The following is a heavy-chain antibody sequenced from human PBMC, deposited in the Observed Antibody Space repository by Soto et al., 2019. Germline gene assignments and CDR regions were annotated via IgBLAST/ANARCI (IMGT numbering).Heavy chain of an antibody. V-gene: IGHV4-59*01. CDR2: IYSTGSA. J-gene: IGHJ6*02. CDR1: GGSISNYY. CDR3: ARVGATMARGNGMDV. Sequence: QVQLQESGAGLVKPSETLSLACTVSGGSISNYYWSWIRQPPGKGLEWIGYIYSTGSANYNPSLKSRVLISVDTSKNQVSLKLGSVTGADTAVDYCARVGATMARGNGMDVLGQGTTAIVS. D-gene: IGHD3-10*01.